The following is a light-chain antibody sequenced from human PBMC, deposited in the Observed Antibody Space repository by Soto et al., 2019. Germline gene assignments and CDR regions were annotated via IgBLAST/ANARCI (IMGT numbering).Light chain of an antibody. CDR1: SSNIGSNT. J-gene: IGLJ2*01. Sequence: QSVLTQPPSASGTPGQRVTISCSGSSSNIGSNTVNWYQQLPGTAPKLLIYSNNQRPSGVPDRFCGSKSGTSASLAISGLQSEDEADYYCAAWDDSLNGVLFGGGTKLTVL. CDR3: AAWDDSLNGVL. CDR2: SNN. V-gene: IGLV1-44*01.